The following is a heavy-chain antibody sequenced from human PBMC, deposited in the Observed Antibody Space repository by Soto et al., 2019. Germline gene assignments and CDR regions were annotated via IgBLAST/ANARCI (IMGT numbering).Heavy chain of an antibody. CDR2: IIPIFGTA. D-gene: IGHD6-13*01. J-gene: IGHJ5*02. V-gene: IGHV1-69*13. CDR3: ARSSVHIAAAGRLDL. Sequence: SVKVSCKASGGTFSSYAISWVRQAPGQGLEWMGGIIPIFGTANYAQKFQGRVTITADESTSTAYMELSSLRPEDTALYYCARSSVHIAAAGRLDLWGPGTLVTVSS. CDR1: GGTFSSYA.